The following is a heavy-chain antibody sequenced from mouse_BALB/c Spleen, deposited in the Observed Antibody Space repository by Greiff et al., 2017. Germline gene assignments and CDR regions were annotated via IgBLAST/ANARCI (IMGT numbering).Heavy chain of an antibody. CDR3: TRKPHYYGYYAMDY. J-gene: IGHJ4*01. Sequence: QVQLQQSGAELVRPGASVTLSCKASGYTFTDYEMHWVKQTPVHGLEWIGAIDPETGGTAYNQKFKGKATLTAYKSSSTAYMELRSLTSEDSAVYYCTRKPHYYGYYAMDYWGQGTSVTVSS. V-gene: IGHV1-15*01. CDR1: GYTFTDYE. CDR2: IDPETGGT. D-gene: IGHD1-2*01.